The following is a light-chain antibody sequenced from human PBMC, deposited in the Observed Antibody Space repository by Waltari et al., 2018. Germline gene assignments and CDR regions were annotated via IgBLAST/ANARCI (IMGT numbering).Light chain of an antibody. V-gene: IGLV2-14*01. CDR3: SSYTGSSTLVI. CDR2: GVS. CDR1: SSDVGAYDY. Sequence: QSALTQPASVSGSPGQSITISCTGSSSDVGAYDYVSWYQHHPGKAPKLLIYGVSNRPVGVSNRFSGSKSGNTASLAIAGVQAEDEADYYCSSYTGSSTLVIFGGGTKLTVL. J-gene: IGLJ2*01.